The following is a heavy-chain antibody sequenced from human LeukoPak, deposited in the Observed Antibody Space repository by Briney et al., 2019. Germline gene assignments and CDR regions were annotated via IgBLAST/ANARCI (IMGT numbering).Heavy chain of an antibody. CDR1: GFTFSSYS. J-gene: IGHJ4*02. CDR3: GRGGKVEQLVLAR. Sequence: GGSLRLSCAASGFTFSSYSMNWVRQAPGKGLEWVSSISSSSSYIYYADSVKGRFTISRDNAKNSLYLQMNSLRAEDTAVYYCGRGGKVEQLVLARWGQGSLVTVSS. CDR2: ISSSSSYI. V-gene: IGHV3-21*01. D-gene: IGHD6-13*01.